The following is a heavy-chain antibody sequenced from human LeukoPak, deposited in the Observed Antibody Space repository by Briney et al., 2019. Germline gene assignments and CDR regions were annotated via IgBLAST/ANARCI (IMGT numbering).Heavy chain of an antibody. J-gene: IGHJ3*02. CDR1: GDSISSGDYY. D-gene: IGHD3-22*01. Sequence: SETLSLTCTVSGDSISSGDYYWSWIRQPAGKGLEWIGRISSSGSTNYNPSLKSRVTISVDTSKNQFSLKLSSVTAADTAVYFCARGPYSYDSSGAFDIWGQGTMVTVSS. CDR2: ISSSGST. V-gene: IGHV4-61*02. CDR3: ARGPYSYDSSGAFDI.